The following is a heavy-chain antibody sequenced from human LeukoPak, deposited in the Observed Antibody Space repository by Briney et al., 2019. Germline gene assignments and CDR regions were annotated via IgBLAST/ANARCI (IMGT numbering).Heavy chain of an antibody. J-gene: IGHJ4*02. CDR2: ISSSSSYI. V-gene: IGHV3-21*01. Sequence: PGGSLRLSCAASGFTFSSYSMNWVRQAPGKGLEWVSSISSSSSYIYYADSVKGRFTISRDNAKNSLYLQMNSLRAEDTAVYYCARDPTRNRYQGWVAAAPRIDFDYWGQGTLVTVSS. D-gene: IGHD6-13*01. CDR3: ARDPTRNRYQGWVAAAPRIDFDY. CDR1: GFTFSSYS.